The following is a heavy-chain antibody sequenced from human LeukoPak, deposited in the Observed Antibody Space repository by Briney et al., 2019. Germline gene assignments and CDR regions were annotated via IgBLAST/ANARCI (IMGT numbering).Heavy chain of an antibody. Sequence: GGSLRPSCAASGFTFSSYSMNWVRPAPGKGLEWVSSISISSRYIYYADSVKGRFTLSRDNAKNSLYLQMKSLRAEDTAVYFCARDLVATAAMDALDMWGQGTMVTVSS. CDR1: GFTFSSYS. D-gene: IGHD2-2*01. CDR2: ISISSRYI. J-gene: IGHJ3*02. CDR3: ARDLVATAAMDALDM. V-gene: IGHV3-21*01.